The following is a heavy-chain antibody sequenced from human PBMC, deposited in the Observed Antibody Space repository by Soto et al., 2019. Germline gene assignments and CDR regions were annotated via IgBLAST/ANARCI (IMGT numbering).Heavy chain of an antibody. CDR2: IYPSGTT. J-gene: IGHJ5*02. CDR3: ARVLXEGYGSGGYVVYNWFDP. V-gene: IGHV4-30-2*01. Sequence: SETLSLTCSVSGASIRSGGYSWTWIRQPPGKGLEWIGYIYPSGTTYYNPSLKSRPTLSIDTSKNQFSLKLPSVTAADTAVYYGARVLXEGYGSGGYVVYNWFDPWGQGTLVTVSS. CDR1: GASIRSGGYS. D-gene: IGHD3-10*01.